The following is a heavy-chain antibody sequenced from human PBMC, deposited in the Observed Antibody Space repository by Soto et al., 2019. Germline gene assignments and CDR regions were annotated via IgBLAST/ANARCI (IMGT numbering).Heavy chain of an antibody. CDR1: GYTFTGYY. CDR2: INPNSGGT. D-gene: IGHD6-6*01. J-gene: IGHJ3*02. CDR3: ARGGSSSSGAFDI. Sequence: ASVKVSCKASGYTFTGYYMHWVRQAPGQGLEWMGWINPNSGGTNYAQKFQGWVTMTRDTSISTAYMELSRLRSDDTAVYYCARGGSSSSGAFDIWGQGTMVTVSS. V-gene: IGHV1-2*04.